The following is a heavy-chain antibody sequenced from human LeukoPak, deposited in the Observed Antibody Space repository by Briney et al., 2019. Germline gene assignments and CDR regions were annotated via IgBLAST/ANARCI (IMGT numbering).Heavy chain of an antibody. CDR1: GGSISSYY. CDR2: IYFSVST. J-gene: IGHJ5*02. V-gene: IGHV4-59*12. D-gene: IGHD3-10*01. CDR3: ARVTGYYGSGSYYRLSGYNWFDP. Sequence: PSQTLSLTPAVSGGSISSYYWSWIRQPPRKGLEWVGYIYFSVSTHYKPSPKSRDTISVDTSKNQFSLKLSSVTAADTAVYYCARVTGYYGSGSYYRLSGYNWFDPRGQGTLVTVSS.